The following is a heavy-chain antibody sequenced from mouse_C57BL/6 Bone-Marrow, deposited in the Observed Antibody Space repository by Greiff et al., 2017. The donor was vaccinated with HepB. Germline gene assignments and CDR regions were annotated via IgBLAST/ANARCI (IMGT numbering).Heavy chain of an antibody. CDR1: GYTFTSYW. V-gene: IGHV1-59*01. CDR2: IDPSDSYT. J-gene: IGHJ2*01. CDR3: ASYYSKKDY. Sequence: VQLQQPGAELVRPGTSVKLSCKASGYTFTSYWMHWVKQRPGQGLEWIGVIDPSDSYTNYNQKFKGKATLTVDTSSSTAYMQLSSLTSEDSAVYYCASYYSKKDYWGQGTTLTVSS. D-gene: IGHD2-5*01.